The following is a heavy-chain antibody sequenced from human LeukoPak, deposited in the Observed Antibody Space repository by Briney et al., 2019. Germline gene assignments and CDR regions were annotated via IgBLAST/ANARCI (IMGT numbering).Heavy chain of an antibody. V-gene: IGHV4-30-4*01. CDR2: IYYSGST. J-gene: IGHJ4*02. CDR3: ARVVVFHDSSGYYFDNLDY. D-gene: IGHD3-22*01. CDR1: GGSISSGDYY. Sequence: SETLSLTCTVSGGSISSGDYYWRWIRQPPGKGLEWIGYIYYSGSTYYNPSLKSRVTISVDTSKNQFSLKLSSVTAADTAVYYCARVVVFHDSSGYYFDNLDYWGQGTLVTVSS.